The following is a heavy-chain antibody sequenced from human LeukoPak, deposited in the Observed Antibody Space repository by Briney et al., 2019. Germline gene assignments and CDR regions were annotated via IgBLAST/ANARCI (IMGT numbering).Heavy chain of an antibody. CDR1: GFTVSSNY. CDR3: ARDRHYDY. V-gene: IGHV3-53*01. CDR2: IYSGGNT. J-gene: IGHJ4*02. Sequence: GGSLRLSCAASGFTVSSNYMSWVCQAPGKGLEWVSVIYSGGNTYYADSVKGRFTISRDNSKNTLYLQMNSLRAEDTAVYYCARDRHYDYWGQGTLVTVSS.